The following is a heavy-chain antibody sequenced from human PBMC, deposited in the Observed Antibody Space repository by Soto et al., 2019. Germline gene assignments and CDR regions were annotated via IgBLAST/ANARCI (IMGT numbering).Heavy chain of an antibody. CDR1: GFTFDDYT. V-gene: IGHV3-43*01. Sequence: GGSLRLSCAASGFTFDDYTMHWVRQAPGKGLEWVSLISWDGGSTYYADSVKGRFTISRDNSKNSLYLQMNSLRTEDTALYYCAKDIEVVRGLGGYYYYGMDVWGQGTTVTVSS. CDR2: ISWDGGST. CDR3: AKDIEVVRGLGGYYYYGMDV. J-gene: IGHJ6*02. D-gene: IGHD3-10*01.